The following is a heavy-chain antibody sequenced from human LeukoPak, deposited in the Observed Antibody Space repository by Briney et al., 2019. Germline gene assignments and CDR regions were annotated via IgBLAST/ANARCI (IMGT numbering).Heavy chain of an antibody. Sequence: PGGSLRLSCAASRFTFSSCGMHWVRQAPGKGLEWVSSISSSSIYIYYADSVKGRFTISRDNAKNSLYLQISSLRAEDTAMYYCAREERDGYNYYWYFDLWGRGTLVTVSS. V-gene: IGHV3-21*01. D-gene: IGHD5-24*01. J-gene: IGHJ2*01. CDR3: AREERDGYNYYWYFDL. CDR2: ISSSSIYI. CDR1: RFTFSSCG.